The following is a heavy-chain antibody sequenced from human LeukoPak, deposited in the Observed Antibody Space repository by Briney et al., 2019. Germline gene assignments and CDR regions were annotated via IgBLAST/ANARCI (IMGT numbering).Heavy chain of an antibody. V-gene: IGHV3-23*01. CDR1: GFTFSSSA. D-gene: IGHD3-10*01. J-gene: IGHJ4*02. CDR3: AKDYYGSGSYGWFDY. CDR2: ISGSGDST. Sequence: PGGSLRLSCAASGFTFSSSAMSWVRQAPGKGLEWVSTISGSGDSTYYADSVKGRFTISRDNSKNTLFLHMNSLRAEDTAVYSCAKDYYGSGSYGWFDYWGQGTLVTVSS.